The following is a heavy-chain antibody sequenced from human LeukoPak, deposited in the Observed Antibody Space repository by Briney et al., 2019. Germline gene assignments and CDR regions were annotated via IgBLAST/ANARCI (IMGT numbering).Heavy chain of an antibody. CDR3: ARDFLLWDIVVVPAAIGMDV. V-gene: IGHV1-18*01. D-gene: IGHD2-2*02. Sequence: EASVKVSCKASGSTFTSYGISWVRQAPGQGLEWMGWISAYNGNTNYAQKLQGRVTMTTDTSTSTAYMELRSLRSDDTAVYYCARDFLLWDIVVVPAAIGMDVWGQGTTVTVSS. CDR2: ISAYNGNT. J-gene: IGHJ6*02. CDR1: GSTFTSYG.